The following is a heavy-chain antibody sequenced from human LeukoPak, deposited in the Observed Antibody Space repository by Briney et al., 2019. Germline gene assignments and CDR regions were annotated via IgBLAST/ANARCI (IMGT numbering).Heavy chain of an antibody. CDR2: IYTGGNT. CDR3: ARGLFYSYNWFDV. D-gene: IGHD4-11*01. V-gene: IGHV3-66*01. J-gene: IGHJ5*01. CDR1: GFTVSSNY. Sequence: PGGSLRLSCADSGFTVSSNYMRWVRPAPGKGLEWVSVIYTGGNTYYADSVKGRFTISRDNSKNTLYLQMNSLTAEATAVYYCARGLFYSYNWFDVWGQGTLVTVSS.